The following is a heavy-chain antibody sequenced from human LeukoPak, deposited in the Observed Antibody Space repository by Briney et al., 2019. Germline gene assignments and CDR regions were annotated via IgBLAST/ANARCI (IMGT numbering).Heavy chain of an antibody. CDR3: AKDGIRFLEWGYYYYYMDV. CDR2: IRYDGSNK. V-gene: IGHV3-30*02. D-gene: IGHD3-3*01. Sequence: GGSLRLSCAASGFTFSSYAMHWVRQAPGKGLEWVAFIRYDGSNKYYADSVKGRFTISRDNSKNTLYLQMNSLRAEDTAVYYCAKDGIRFLEWGYYYYYMDVWGKGTTVTVSS. J-gene: IGHJ6*03. CDR1: GFTFSSYA.